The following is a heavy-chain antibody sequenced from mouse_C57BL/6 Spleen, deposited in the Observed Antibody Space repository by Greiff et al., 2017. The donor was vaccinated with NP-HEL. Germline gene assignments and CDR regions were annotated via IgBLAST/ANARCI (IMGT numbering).Heavy chain of an antibody. Sequence: QVQLQQPGAELVKPGASVKLSCKASGYTFTSYWMQWVKQRPGQGLEWIGEIDPSDSYTNYNQKFKGKATLTVDTSSSTAYMQLSSLTSEDSAVYYCARGESWYFDVWGTGTTVTVSS. V-gene: IGHV1-50*01. CDR2: IDPSDSYT. J-gene: IGHJ1*03. CDR3: ARGESWYFDV. CDR1: GYTFTSYW.